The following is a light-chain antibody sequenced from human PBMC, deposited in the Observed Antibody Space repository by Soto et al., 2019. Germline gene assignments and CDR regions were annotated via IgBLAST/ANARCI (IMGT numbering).Light chain of an antibody. J-gene: IGKJ1*01. V-gene: IGKV3-11*01. CDR1: QSVSSY. CDR3: QQSGSSPPT. CDR2: AAS. Sequence: EIVLTQSPATLSLSPGERATLSCRASQSVSSYLAWYQQKPGQAPRLLIYAASNRATGIPDRFSGSGSGTDFTLTISRLEPEDFAVYYCQQSGSSPPTFGQGTKVEIK.